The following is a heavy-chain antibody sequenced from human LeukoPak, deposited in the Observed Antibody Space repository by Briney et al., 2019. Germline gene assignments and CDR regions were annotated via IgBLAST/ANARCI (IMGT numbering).Heavy chain of an antibody. CDR3: VRLRGSGRGYMDV. J-gene: IGHJ6*03. V-gene: IGHV4-39*01. D-gene: IGHD3-10*01. CDR1: GGSISSSSYY. Sequence: SETLSLTCTVSGGSISSSSYYWGWIRQPPGKGLEWIGSIYYSGSTYYNPSLKSRVTISVDTSKNQFSLKLSSVTAADTAVYYCVRLRGSGRGYMDVWGKGTTVTISS. CDR2: IYYSGST.